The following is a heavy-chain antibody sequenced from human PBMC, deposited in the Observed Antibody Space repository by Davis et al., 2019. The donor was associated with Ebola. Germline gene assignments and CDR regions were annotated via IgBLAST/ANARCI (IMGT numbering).Heavy chain of an antibody. V-gene: IGHV3-30*18. CDR2: ISYDGSNK. CDR3: AKELLSEGGLAVAGPGY. J-gene: IGHJ4*02. D-gene: IGHD6-19*01. CDR1: GFTFSSYG. Sequence: GGSLRLSCAASGFTFSSYGMHWVRQAPGKGLEWVAVISYDGSNKYYADSVKGRFTISRDNSKNTLYLQMNSLRAEDTAVYYCAKELLSEGGLAVAGPGYWGRGTLVTVSS.